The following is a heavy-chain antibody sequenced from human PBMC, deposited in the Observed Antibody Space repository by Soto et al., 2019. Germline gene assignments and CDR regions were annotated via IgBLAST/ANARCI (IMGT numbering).Heavy chain of an antibody. D-gene: IGHD3-3*01. CDR2: IIPIFGTA. Sequence: QVQLVQSGAEVKKPGSSVKVSCKASGGTFSCYAISWVRQAPGQGLEWMGGIIPIFGTANYAQKFQGRVTITADESTSTAYMELSSLRSEDTAVYYCARAYYDFWSGYSYYFDYWGQGTLVTVSS. CDR3: ARAYYDFWSGYSYYFDY. J-gene: IGHJ4*02. CDR1: GGTFSCYA. V-gene: IGHV1-69*12.